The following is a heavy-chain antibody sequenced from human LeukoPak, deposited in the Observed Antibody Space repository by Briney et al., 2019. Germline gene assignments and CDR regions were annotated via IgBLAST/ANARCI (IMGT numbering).Heavy chain of an antibody. CDR2: IRYDGSNK. CDR1: GFTFSSYG. CDR3: TTYYSIPVGATNVDDAFDI. J-gene: IGHJ3*02. V-gene: IGHV3-30*02. D-gene: IGHD1-26*01. Sequence: GGSLRLSCAASGFTFSSYGMHWVRQAPGKGLEWVAFIRYDGSNKYYADSVKGRFTISRDDSKNTLYLQMNSLKTEDTAVYYCTTYYSIPVGATNVDDAFDIWGQGTMVTVSS.